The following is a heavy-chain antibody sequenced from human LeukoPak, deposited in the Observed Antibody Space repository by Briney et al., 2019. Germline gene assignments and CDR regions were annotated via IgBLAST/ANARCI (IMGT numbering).Heavy chain of an antibody. CDR3: ARSPYYDFWSYYYYYGMDV. CDR2: ISAYNGNT. D-gene: IGHD3-3*01. V-gene: IGHV1-18*01. J-gene: IGHJ6*02. Sequence: ASVKVSCKASGYTFTSYGISWVRQAPGQGLEWMGWISAYNGNTNYAQKLQGRVTMTTDPSTSTAYMELRSLRSDDTAVYYCARSPYYDFWSYYYYYGMDVWGQGTMVTVSS. CDR1: GYTFTSYG.